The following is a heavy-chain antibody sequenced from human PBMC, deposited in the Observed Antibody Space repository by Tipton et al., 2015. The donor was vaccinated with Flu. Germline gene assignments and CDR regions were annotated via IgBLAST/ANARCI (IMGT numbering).Heavy chain of an antibody. Sequence: TLSLTCTVSGGSISSYYWSWIRQPPGKGLEWIGYIYHTGNFNHNPSLKSRVTISVDTSKNQFSLKLRSVTAADTAVYYCARQPSYETFGLFLPGWFDPWGQGTLVTVSS. CDR3: ARQPSYETFGLFLPGWFDP. J-gene: IGHJ5*02. V-gene: IGHV4-59*08. CDR1: GGSISSYY. CDR2: IYHTGNF. D-gene: IGHD3/OR15-3a*01.